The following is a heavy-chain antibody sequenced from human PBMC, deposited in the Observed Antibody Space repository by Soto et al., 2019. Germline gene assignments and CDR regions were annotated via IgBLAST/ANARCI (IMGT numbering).Heavy chain of an antibody. J-gene: IGHJ6*02. Sequence: SETLSLTCAVYGGSFSGYYWSWIRQPPGKGLEWIGEINHSGSTNYNPTLKSRVTISVDTSKNKFSLKLSSMTAADTAVYYCARVDVGSYYFHYYYGMDVWGQGTTVTVSS. CDR2: INHSGST. CDR3: ARVDVGSYYFHYYYGMDV. D-gene: IGHD1-26*01. V-gene: IGHV4-34*01. CDR1: GGSFSGYY.